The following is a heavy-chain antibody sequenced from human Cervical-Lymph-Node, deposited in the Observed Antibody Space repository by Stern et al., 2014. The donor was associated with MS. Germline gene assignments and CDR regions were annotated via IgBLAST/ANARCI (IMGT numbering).Heavy chain of an antibody. CDR2: IYYSGST. Sequence: VQLVESGPGLVKPSETLSLTCSVSGGSISGDYWSWSRQPPGKGLGLIGYIYYSGSTSSNPSLKSRVTISIDTSKTQFSLRLNSVTAADTAVYYCARVVVLAGSRWFDPWGQGILVSVSS. V-gene: IGHV4-59*01. J-gene: IGHJ5*02. CDR1: GGSISGDY. CDR3: ARVVVLAGSRWFDP. D-gene: IGHD2-15*01.